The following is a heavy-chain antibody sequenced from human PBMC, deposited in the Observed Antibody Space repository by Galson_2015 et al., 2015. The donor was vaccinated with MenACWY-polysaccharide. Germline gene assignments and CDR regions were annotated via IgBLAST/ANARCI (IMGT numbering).Heavy chain of an antibody. CDR2: IYSGGST. CDR1: AFTVSSNH. D-gene: IGHD6-19*01. V-gene: IGHV3-66*01. J-gene: IGHJ4*02. CDR3: ARLAVDNYFAY. Sequence: SLRLSCAASAFTVSSNHMSWVRQAPGKGLEWVSVIYSGGSTYYADSVKGRFTISRYNSKNTLYLQMNSLRAEDTALYYCARLAVDNYFAYWARGPLFPVSS.